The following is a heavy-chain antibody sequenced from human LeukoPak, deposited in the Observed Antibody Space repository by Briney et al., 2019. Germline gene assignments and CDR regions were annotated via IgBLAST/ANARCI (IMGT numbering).Heavy chain of an antibody. D-gene: IGHD6-19*01. CDR2: ISAYNGDT. CDR1: GYTFTSYG. Sequence: ASVKVSCKASGYTFTSYGISWVRQAPGQGLEWMGWISAYNGDTNYAQKLQGRVTMTTDTFTSTAYMELRSLRSDDTAIYYCARARGLYSSGWYYFDYWGQGTLVTVSS. V-gene: IGHV1-18*01. J-gene: IGHJ4*02. CDR3: ARARGLYSSGWYYFDY.